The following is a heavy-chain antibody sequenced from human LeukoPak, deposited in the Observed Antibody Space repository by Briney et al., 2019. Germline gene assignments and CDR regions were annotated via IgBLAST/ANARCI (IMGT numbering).Heavy chain of an antibody. J-gene: IGHJ4*02. CDR1: GGSFSGYY. V-gene: IGHV4-34*01. CDR3: ESAEGYLDY. CDR2: INHSGST. Sequence: PSETLSLTCAVYGGSFSGYYWTWIRQPPGKGLEWIGEINHSGSTNYNPSLESRVTISVDTSKNQFSLRLSSVTAADSAVYYCESAEGYLDYWGRGILVTVSS.